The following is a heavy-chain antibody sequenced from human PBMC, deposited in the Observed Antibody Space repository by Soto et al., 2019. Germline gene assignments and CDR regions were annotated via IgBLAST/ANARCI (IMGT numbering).Heavy chain of an antibody. V-gene: IGHV4-61*01. J-gene: IGHJ4*02. CDR3: ARVDGSGTYSLFDY. CDR1: GASVSSGSYF. D-gene: IGHD3-10*01. CDR2: IYHNGNT. Sequence: SETLSLTCTVSGASVSSGSYFWSWIRQSPGKGLEWIGYIYHNGNTNDNPSLRGRVTISLDTSKNQFPLKLRSVTAADTAVYYCARVDGSGTYSLFDYWGQGALVTVSS.